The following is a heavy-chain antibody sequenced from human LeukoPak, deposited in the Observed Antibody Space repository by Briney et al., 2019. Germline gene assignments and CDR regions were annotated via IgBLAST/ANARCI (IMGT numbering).Heavy chain of an antibody. J-gene: IGHJ4*02. CDR3: ARPQEEDGYNYNWAFDY. CDR1: GYTLTSYS. Sequence: ASVNVSCKTSGYTLTSYSINWVRQAPGQGLEWMGWISGYNGNTNYAQKLQGRVTITTDTSTSTAYMELRSLRSDDTAVYYCARPQEEDGYNYNWAFDYWGQGTLVTVSS. D-gene: IGHD5-24*01. CDR2: ISGYNGNT. V-gene: IGHV1-18*01.